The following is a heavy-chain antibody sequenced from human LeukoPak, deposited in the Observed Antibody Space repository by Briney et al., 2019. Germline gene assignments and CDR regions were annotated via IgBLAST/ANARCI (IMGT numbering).Heavy chain of an antibody. D-gene: IGHD2/OR15-2a*01. CDR1: GGSISSYY. CDR2: IYTSGST. J-gene: IGHJ6*02. V-gene: IGHV4-4*07. CDR3: ARHRAVTTLDYYYYYGMDV. Sequence: SETLSLTCTVSGGSISSYYWSWIRQPAGKGLEWIGRIYTSGSTNYNPSLKSRVTISVETSKNQFSLQLNSVTAADTAVYYCARHRAVTTLDYYYYYGMDVWGQGTTVTVSS.